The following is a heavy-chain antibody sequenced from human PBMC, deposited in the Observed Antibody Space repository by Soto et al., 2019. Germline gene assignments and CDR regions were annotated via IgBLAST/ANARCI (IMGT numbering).Heavy chain of an antibody. Sequence: QVQLVESGGGVVQPGRSLRLSCAASGFTFSSYAMHWVRQAPGKGLEWVAVISYDGSNKYYADSVKGRFTISRDNSKNTPYLQMNSLRAEDTAVYYCSRGRPVAGTQDYWGQGTLVTVSS. CDR3: SRGRPVAGTQDY. J-gene: IGHJ4*02. CDR1: GFTFSSYA. V-gene: IGHV3-30-3*01. D-gene: IGHD6-19*01. CDR2: ISYDGSNK.